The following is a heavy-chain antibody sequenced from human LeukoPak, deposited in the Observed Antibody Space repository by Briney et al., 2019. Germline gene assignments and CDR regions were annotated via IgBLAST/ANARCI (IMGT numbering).Heavy chain of an antibody. CDR2: ISSSSSYI. D-gene: IGHD3-9*01. CDR1: GITFSMFS. V-gene: IGHV3-21*01. J-gene: IGHJ6*04. Sequence: GGSLRLSCAASGITFSMFSMNWVRQAPGKGLEWVSSISSSSSYIYYADSVKGRFTISRHNAKNSLYLQMNSLRAEDTAVYYCARGVDTYNILTGGMDVWGKGTTVTISS. CDR3: ARGVDTYNILTGGMDV.